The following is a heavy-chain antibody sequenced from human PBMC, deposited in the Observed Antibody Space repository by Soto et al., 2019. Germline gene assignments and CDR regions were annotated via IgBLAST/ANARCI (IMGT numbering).Heavy chain of an antibody. V-gene: IGHV1-69*12. CDR3: ARGGLYYDFWSGKNIFDY. CDR1: GGTFSSYA. J-gene: IGHJ4*02. D-gene: IGHD3-3*01. Sequence: QVQLVQSGAEVKKPVSSVKFSCKASGGTFSSYAISWVRQAPGQGREWMGGIIPIFGTANYAQKFQGRVTITADESTSTAYMELSSLRSEDTAVYYCARGGLYYDFWSGKNIFDYWGQGTLVTVSS. CDR2: IIPIFGTA.